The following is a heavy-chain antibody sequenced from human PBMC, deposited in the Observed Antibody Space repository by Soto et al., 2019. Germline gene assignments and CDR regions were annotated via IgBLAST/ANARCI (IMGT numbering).Heavy chain of an antibody. CDR2: IYYSGST. CDR1: GGSISSGGYY. J-gene: IGHJ4*02. V-gene: IGHV4-31*03. CDR3: ARVTRNYDILTGYYGADY. D-gene: IGHD3-9*01. Sequence: PSETLSLTCTVSGGSISSGGYYWSWIRQHPGKGLEWIGYIYYSGSTYYNPSLKSRVTISVDASKNQFSLKLSSVTAADTAVYYCARVTRNYDILTGYYGADYWGQGTLVTVSS.